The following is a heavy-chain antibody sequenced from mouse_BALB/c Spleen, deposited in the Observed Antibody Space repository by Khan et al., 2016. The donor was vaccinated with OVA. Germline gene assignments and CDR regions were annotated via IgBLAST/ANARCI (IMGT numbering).Heavy chain of an antibody. CDR1: GFTFSGFG. CDR3: ARTGYYDVDY. V-gene: IGHV5-17*02. Sequence: EVELVESGGGLVQPGGSRKLSCAASGFTFSGFGMHWVRQAPEKGLEWVAYISSGSSTIYYADTVKGRFTISRDNPKNTLFLQMASLRSEDTAMYYCARTGYYDVDYWGQGTTLTVAS. J-gene: IGHJ2*01. CDR2: ISSGSSTI. D-gene: IGHD2-3*01.